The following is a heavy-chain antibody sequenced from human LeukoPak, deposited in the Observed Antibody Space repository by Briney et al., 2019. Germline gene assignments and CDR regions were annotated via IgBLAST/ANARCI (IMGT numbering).Heavy chain of an antibody. CDR1: GGSISSYY. V-gene: IGHV4-59*01. Sequence: SETLSLTCTVSGGSISSYYWSWIRQPPGKRLEWIGYVYHDGSTSYNPSLASRVTMSVDNSKNQISLKLNSLTAADTAVYYCARGGGLGIVPFDYWGQGSLVTVSS. J-gene: IGHJ4*02. D-gene: IGHD7-27*01. CDR3: ARGGGLGIVPFDY. CDR2: VYHDGST.